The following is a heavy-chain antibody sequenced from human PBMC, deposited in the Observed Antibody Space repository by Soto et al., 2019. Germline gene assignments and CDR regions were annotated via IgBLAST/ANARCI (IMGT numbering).Heavy chain of an antibody. CDR2: IYASGSP. CDR1: GGSVSVYY. CDR3: ARGVGSSPPQY. V-gene: IGHV4-59*02. Sequence: SETLSLTCTISGGSVSVYYWSWIRQSTGQGLEWIGYIYASGSPYYNLSLRSRVTISADTSKNQISLKLTSPTAADTAVYYCARGVGSSPPQYWGRGTLVTVSS. D-gene: IGHD1-26*01. J-gene: IGHJ4*02.